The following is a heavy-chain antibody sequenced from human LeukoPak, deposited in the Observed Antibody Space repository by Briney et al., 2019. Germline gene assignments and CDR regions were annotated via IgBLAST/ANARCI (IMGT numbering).Heavy chain of an antibody. J-gene: IGHJ4*02. V-gene: IGHV3-53*01. CDR1: GFTVSSNY. CDR3: ASSSSHDLNFDY. Sequence: PGGSLRLSCAASGFTVSSNYMSWVRQAPGKGLEWVSVIYSGGSTYYADSVKGRFTISRDNSKNTLYLQMNSLRAEDTAVYYCASSSSHDLNFDYWGQGTLVTVSS. CDR2: IYSGGST. D-gene: IGHD2-2*01.